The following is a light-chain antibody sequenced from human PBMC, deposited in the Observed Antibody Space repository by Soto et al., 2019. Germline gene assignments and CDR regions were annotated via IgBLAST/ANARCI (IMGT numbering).Light chain of an antibody. V-gene: IGKV3-15*01. J-gene: IGKJ4*01. Sequence: EIVLTQSPPTLSVSPGETAPLSCRASQSVSSSLAWYQQTPGRAPRLLIYVASNRPTDILTSFRGSGSGTEVTPIISGLLSEDFAVYYCQQHHKWCHLTFGGGTKVDLK. CDR1: QSVSSS. CDR2: VAS. CDR3: QQHHKWCHLT.